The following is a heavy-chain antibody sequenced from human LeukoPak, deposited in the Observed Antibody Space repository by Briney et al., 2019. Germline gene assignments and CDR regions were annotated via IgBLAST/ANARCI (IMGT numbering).Heavy chain of an antibody. V-gene: IGHV4-30-2*01. CDR1: GGSIGSGGYS. Sequence: SETLSLTCAVSGGSIGSGGYSWSWIRQPPGKGLEWIGYIYHSGSTYYNPSLKSRVTISVDRSKNQFSLKLSSVTAADTAVYYCARGVEPAAAGPFIDYWGQGTLVTVSS. D-gene: IGHD6-13*01. CDR3: ARGVEPAAAGPFIDY. CDR2: IYHSGST. J-gene: IGHJ4*02.